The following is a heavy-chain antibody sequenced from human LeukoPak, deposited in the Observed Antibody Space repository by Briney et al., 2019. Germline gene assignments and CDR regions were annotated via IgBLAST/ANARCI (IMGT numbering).Heavy chain of an antibody. CDR3: ARDAWGKPKYSSSLDY. J-gene: IGHJ4*02. D-gene: IGHD6-13*01. CDR1: GFTFSSYA. V-gene: IGHV3-30-3*01. CDR2: ISYDGSNK. Sequence: PGRSLRLSCAASGFTFSSYAMHWVRQAPGKGLEWVAVISYDGSNKYYADSVKGRFTISRDNSKNTLYLQMNSLRAEDTAVYYCARDAWGKPKYSSSLDYWGQGTLVTVSS.